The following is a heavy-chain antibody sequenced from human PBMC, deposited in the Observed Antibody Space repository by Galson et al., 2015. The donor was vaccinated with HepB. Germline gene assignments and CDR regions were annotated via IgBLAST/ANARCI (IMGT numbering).Heavy chain of an antibody. CDR2: IKEDGSEK. D-gene: IGHD4-17*01. CDR1: GFSFSSYW. V-gene: IGHV3-7*03. J-gene: IGHJ4*02. CDR3: ARVRYDYGDYQSDY. Sequence: SLRLSCAASGFSFSSYWMTWVRQAPGKGLEWVANIKEDGSEKFYVDSVKGRFTISRDNAKNSLYLQVNSLRAEDTAVYYCARVRYDYGDYQSDYWGQGTLVTVSS.